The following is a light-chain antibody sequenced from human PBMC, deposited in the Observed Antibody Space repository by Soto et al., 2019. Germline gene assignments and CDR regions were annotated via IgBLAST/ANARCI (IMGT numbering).Light chain of an antibody. Sequence: QSVLTQPTSVSGSPGQSITISCTGNHNDIGTYDYVSWYQQHPGRAPRLLIHGVTTRPSGISGRFSASKSGLTASLTISGLQPEDEADYYSSSFTSTRMYVFGPGTKVTVL. CDR2: GVT. CDR1: HNDIGTYDY. J-gene: IGLJ1*01. V-gene: IGLV2-14*03. CDR3: SSFTSTRMYV.